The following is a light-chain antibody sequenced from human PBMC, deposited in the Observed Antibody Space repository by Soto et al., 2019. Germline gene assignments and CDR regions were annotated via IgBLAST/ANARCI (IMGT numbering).Light chain of an antibody. J-gene: IGKJ5*01. Sequence: EIVMTQSPATLSVSPGERATLSCRANQSVGSNLAWYQQKPGQAPRLLIYGASTRATGIPARFSGSGSGTEFTLTISSLQSEDFAVHYCQQYNNWPPRITFGQGTRLEIK. CDR2: GAS. CDR1: QSVGSN. CDR3: QQYNNWPPRIT. V-gene: IGKV3-15*01.